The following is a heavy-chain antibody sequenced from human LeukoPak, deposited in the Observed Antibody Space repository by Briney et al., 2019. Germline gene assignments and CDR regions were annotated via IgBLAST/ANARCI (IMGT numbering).Heavy chain of an antibody. CDR1: RYTLSIYD. D-gene: IGHD2-15*01. J-gene: IGHJ6*02. Sequence: GASVKDSCMDSRYTLSIYDINWVRQATERGVGRVGWMNPNSGHTGYAQKLQGRVTMTRNTSISSAYMELSSLRSEDTAVYYCARVRGSYYFYGMDVWGQGTTVTVSS. CDR3: ARVRGSYYFYGMDV. V-gene: IGHV1-8*01. CDR2: MNPNSGHT.